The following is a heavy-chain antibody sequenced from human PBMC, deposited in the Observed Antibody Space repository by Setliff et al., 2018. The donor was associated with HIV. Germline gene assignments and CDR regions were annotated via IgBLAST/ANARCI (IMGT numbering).Heavy chain of an antibody. D-gene: IGHD6-13*01. J-gene: IGHJ4*02. CDR2: INPDSRGT. Sequence: GASVKVSCKASGYSFTGHYIHWVRQAPGQGLEWVGRINPDSRGTNYAQTFQGRVTMTRDTSVSTAYMELSRLKSDDTAVFYCARGVKGIATTGKYYFDYWGQGTLVTVSS. CDR3: ARGVKGIATTGKYYFDY. V-gene: IGHV1-2*06. CDR1: GYSFTGHY.